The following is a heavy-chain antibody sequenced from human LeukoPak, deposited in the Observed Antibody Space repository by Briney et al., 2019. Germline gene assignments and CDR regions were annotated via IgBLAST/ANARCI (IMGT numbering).Heavy chain of an antibody. CDR1: GGSISSGGYS. J-gene: IGHJ5*02. CDR2: IYHSGST. CDR3: ARGGGYYDSSGYYWEYWFDP. V-gene: IGHV4-30-2*01. D-gene: IGHD3-22*01. Sequence: SETLSLTCAVSGGSISSGGYSWSWIRQPPGKGLEWIGYIYHSGSTYYNPSLESRVTISVDRSKNQFSLKLSSVTAADTAVYYCARGGGYYDSSGYYWEYWFDPWGQGTLVTVSS.